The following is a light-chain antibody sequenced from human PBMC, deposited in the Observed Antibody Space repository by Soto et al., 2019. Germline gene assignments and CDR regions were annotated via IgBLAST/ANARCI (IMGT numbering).Light chain of an antibody. V-gene: IGKV3-11*01. CDR1: QSVSRY. CDR3: QQRYYWYT. Sequence: EIVLTQSPATLSFSPGERATLSCRASQSVSRYLGWYQQKPGQAPRLLIYDTSNRATGIPARFSGSGSGTDFTLTISSLEPEDFAVYFCQQRYYWYTFGQGTKLEIK. CDR2: DTS. J-gene: IGKJ2*01.